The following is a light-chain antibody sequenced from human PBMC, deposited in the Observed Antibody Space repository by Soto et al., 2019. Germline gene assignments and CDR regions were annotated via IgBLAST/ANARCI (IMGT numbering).Light chain of an antibody. CDR2: DAS. J-gene: IGKJ1*01. V-gene: IGKV3-11*01. CDR3: QQRMYWPVK. CDR1: QSVSSY. Sequence: EIVLTQSPAILSMSPGERATLSCRASQSVSSYFAWYQQKPGQAPRLLIYDASNRATGVPARFSGSGSGTDFTLTISSLEPEDFAVYYCQQRMYWPVKFCQGTKVEIK.